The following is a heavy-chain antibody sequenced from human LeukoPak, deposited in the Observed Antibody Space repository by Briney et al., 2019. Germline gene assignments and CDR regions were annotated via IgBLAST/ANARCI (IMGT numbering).Heavy chain of an antibody. Sequence: GASVKVSCKASGYTFTGYYMHWVRQAPGQGLEWMGLINPTGGSTGYAQKFQGRVTMTRDMSTSTDYMELSSLRSEETAIYYCARDNSVGDNAWWFDPWGQGTPVTVSS. J-gene: IGHJ5*02. D-gene: IGHD1-26*01. CDR2: INPTGGST. CDR1: GYTFTGYY. CDR3: ARDNSVGDNAWWFDP. V-gene: IGHV1-46*01.